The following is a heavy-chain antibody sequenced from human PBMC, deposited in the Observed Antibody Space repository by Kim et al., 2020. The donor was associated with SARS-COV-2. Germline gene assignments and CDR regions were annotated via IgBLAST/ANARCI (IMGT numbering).Heavy chain of an antibody. CDR2: ISSSSSTI. CDR3: ARLGNSWSVGY. J-gene: IGHJ4*02. CDR1: GFTFSSYS. D-gene: IGHD6-13*01. V-gene: IGHV3-48*02. Sequence: GSLRLSCAGSGFTFSSYSMNWVRQAPGKGLEWVSYISSSSSTIYYADSVKGRFTISRDNAKTSLSLQMNSLRDADTAVYYCARLGNSWSVGYWGQGTL.